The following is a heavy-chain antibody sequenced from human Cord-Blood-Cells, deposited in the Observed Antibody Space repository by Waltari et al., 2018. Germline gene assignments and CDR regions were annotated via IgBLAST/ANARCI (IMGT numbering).Heavy chain of an antibody. J-gene: IGHJ4*02. CDR3: ATEAPRNYDFWSGYYEFDY. CDR1: GYTLTELS. Sequence: QVQLVQSGAEVKKPGASVKVSCKVSGYTLTELSMHWVRQAPGKGLEWMGGFDAEDGETIYAKKFQGRVTMTEDTATDTAYMELSSLRSEDAAVYYCATEAPRNYDFWSGYYEFDYWGQGTLVTVSS. D-gene: IGHD3-3*01. CDR2: FDAEDGET. V-gene: IGHV1-24*01.